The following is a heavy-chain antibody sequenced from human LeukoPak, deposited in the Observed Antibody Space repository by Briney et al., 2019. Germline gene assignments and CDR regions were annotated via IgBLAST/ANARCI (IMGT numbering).Heavy chain of an antibody. CDR1: GFTFSVSV. J-gene: IGHJ4*02. Sequence: GGSLRLSCAASGFTFSVSVMLWVRQAPGKGLEYVSVISSNGGSTSYANSVKGRFTISRDNSKNTLYLQMGSLRAEDMAVYYCARDLSGGGLDYWGQGTLVTVSS. D-gene: IGHD3-10*01. CDR3: ARDLSGGGLDY. CDR2: ISSNGGST. V-gene: IGHV3-64*01.